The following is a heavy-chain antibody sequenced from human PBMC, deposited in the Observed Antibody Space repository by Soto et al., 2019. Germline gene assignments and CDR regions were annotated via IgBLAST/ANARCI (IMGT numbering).Heavy chain of an antibody. J-gene: IGHJ6*02. CDR1: GGTFGSYA. CDR2: FLPILNSP. Sequence: QVQLVQSGAEVKKPGSSVKVSCKASGGTFGSYAITWVRRAPGQGLEWLGGFLPILNSPAYAQKFQARVVITADEITNTAYMELNSLRFDDTAVYYCAREAPYCTSATCPKFYDMDVWGQGTTVTVAS. CDR3: AREAPYCTSATCPKFYDMDV. D-gene: IGHD2-2*01. V-gene: IGHV1-69*01.